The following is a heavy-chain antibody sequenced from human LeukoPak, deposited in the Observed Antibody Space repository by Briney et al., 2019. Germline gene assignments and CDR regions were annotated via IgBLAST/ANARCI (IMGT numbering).Heavy chain of an antibody. V-gene: IGHV1-18*01. D-gene: IGHD3-22*01. J-gene: IGHJ4*02. Sequence: ASVKVSCKASGYTFTSYGITLVRQAPGQGLEWMGWISTYNGNTNNVQKLQGRVTMTTDTSTSTAYMELRSLRSDDTAVYYCARVYNYYDTSGYYLGNYFDYWGRGTLFTVSS. CDR3: ARVYNYYDTSGYYLGNYFDY. CDR1: GYTFTSYG. CDR2: ISTYNGNT.